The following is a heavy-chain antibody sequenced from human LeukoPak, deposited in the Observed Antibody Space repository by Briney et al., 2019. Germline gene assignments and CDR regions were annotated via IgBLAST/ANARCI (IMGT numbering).Heavy chain of an antibody. CDR1: GYTFTSYY. CDR3: ARDWAVEAPYCSSMRCSAAFAI. V-gene: IGHV1-69*05. J-gene: IGHJ3*02. CDR2: IIPIFGTA. D-gene: IGHD2-2*01. Sequence: ASVKVSCKASGYTFTSYYMHWVRQAPGQGLEWMGGIIPIFGTANYAQKFQGRVTITTDESTSTAYMELSSLRSEDTAVYYCARDWAVEAPYCSSMRCSAAFAIWGQGTMVTVSS.